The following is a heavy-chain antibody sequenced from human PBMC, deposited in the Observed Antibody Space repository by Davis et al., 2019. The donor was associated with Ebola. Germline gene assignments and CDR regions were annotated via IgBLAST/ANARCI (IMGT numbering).Heavy chain of an antibody. CDR1: GGSISGSL. Sequence: MPSETLSLTCIVSGGSISGSLWSWWSWIRQSPGKQLEWIGYVYYSGSTNYNPSLKSRVTISVDTSKNQFSLNLRSVTAADTAVYYCARHVSERWLQSGFAFWGQGAQVTVSS. CDR3: ARHVSERWLQSGFAF. V-gene: IGHV4-59*08. D-gene: IGHD5-24*01. J-gene: IGHJ4*02. CDR2: VYYSGST.